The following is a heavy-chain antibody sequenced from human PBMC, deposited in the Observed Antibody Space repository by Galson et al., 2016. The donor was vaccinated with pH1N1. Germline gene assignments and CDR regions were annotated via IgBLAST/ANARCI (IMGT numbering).Heavy chain of an antibody. Sequence: SLRLSCAASGFTFNSNAMHWVRQAPGKGLEWVAFIRFDGSKKYYADSVKGRFTISRDNSRATLLLQMNSLRPEDTAVYYCVKDSDYGGQLRWGQGTLVTVFS. CDR3: VKDSDYGGQLR. CDR1: GFTFNSNA. CDR2: IRFDGSKK. D-gene: IGHD4-23*01. V-gene: IGHV3-30*02. J-gene: IGHJ4*02.